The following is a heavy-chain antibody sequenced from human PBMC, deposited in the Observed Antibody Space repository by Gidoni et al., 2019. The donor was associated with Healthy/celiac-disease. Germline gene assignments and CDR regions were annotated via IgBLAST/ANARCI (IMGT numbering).Heavy chain of an antibody. CDR1: GFTFSSYG. D-gene: IGHD2-2*01. Sequence: QVQLVESGGGVVQPGRSLRLSCAASGFTFSSYGMPWVRQAPGKGLEWVAVIWYDGSNKYYADSVKGRFTISRDNSKNTLYLQMNSLRAEDTAVYYCARDIGRYCSSTSGYWFDPWGQGTLVTVSS. CDR2: IWYDGSNK. J-gene: IGHJ5*02. V-gene: IGHV3-33*01. CDR3: ARDIGRYCSSTSGYWFDP.